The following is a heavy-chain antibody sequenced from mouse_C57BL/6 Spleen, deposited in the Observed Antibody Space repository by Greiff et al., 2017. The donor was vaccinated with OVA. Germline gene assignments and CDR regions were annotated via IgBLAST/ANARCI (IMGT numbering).Heavy chain of an antibody. CDR3: ARGNYYEGDY. D-gene: IGHD1-1*01. Sequence: QVQLQQPGAELVRPGSSVKLSCKASGYTFTSYWMHWVKQRPIQGLEWIGNIDPSDSETHYNQKFKDKATLTVDKSSSTAYMQLSSLTSEDSAVYYCARGNYYEGDYWGQGTTLTVSS. V-gene: IGHV1-52*01. J-gene: IGHJ2*01. CDR1: GYTFTSYW. CDR2: IDPSDSET.